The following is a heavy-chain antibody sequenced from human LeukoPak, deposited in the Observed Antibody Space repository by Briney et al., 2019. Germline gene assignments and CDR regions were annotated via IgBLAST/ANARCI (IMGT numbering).Heavy chain of an antibody. CDR3: AVCLDSSSVSVYYYMDV. V-gene: IGHV4-59*01. J-gene: IGHJ6*03. CDR2: IYYSGST. Sequence: PSETLSLTCTVSGGSISSYYWSWIRQPPGKGLEWIGYIYYSGSTNYNPSLKSRVTISVDTSKNQFSLKLSSVTAADTAVYYCAVCLDSSSVSVYYYMDVWGKGTTVTXX. CDR1: GGSISSYY. D-gene: IGHD6-13*01.